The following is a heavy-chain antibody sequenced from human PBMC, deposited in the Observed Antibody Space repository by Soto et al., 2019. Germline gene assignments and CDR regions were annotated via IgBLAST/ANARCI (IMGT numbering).Heavy chain of an antibody. CDR1: GFTFSSYG. D-gene: IGHD3-3*01. J-gene: IGHJ4*02. CDR3: ARGSGGPWEYYFDY. V-gene: IGHV3-33*01. CDR2: IWYDGSNK. Sequence: QVQLVESGGGVVQPGRSLRLSCAASGFTFSSYGMHWVRQAPGKGLEWVAVIWYDGSNKYYADSVKGRFTISRDNSKNTLYLQMNSLRAEDTAVYYCARGSGGPWEYYFDYWGQGTLDTVSS.